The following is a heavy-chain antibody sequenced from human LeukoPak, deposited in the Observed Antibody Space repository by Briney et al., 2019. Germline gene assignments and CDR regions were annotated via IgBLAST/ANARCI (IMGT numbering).Heavy chain of an antibody. CDR3: ARIWYFGDNNWRYFDY. V-gene: IGHV3-7*01. CDR1: GFSFSNYW. CDR2: IDPHGSET. D-gene: IGHD1-1*01. Sequence: PGGSLRLSCAASGFSFSNYWMSWVHQAPGKGLEWVANIDPHGSETQYVGSVKGRFTTSRDNAKNSLYVQMNSLRAEDTAIYYCARIWYFGDNNWRYFDYWGQGTLVTVAS. J-gene: IGHJ4*03.